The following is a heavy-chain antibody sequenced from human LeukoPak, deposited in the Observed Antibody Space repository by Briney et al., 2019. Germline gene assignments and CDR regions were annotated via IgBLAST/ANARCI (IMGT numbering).Heavy chain of an antibody. Sequence: SETLSLTCTVSGGSISSSSVYWGWIRQPPGKGLEWIGYIYYSGSTYYNPSLKSRVTISVDTSKNQFSLKLSSVTAADTAVYYCARSGGKLDYWGQGTLVTVSS. CDR3: ARSGGKLDY. CDR2: IYYSGST. D-gene: IGHD4-23*01. V-gene: IGHV4-31*03. J-gene: IGHJ4*02. CDR1: GGSISSSSVY.